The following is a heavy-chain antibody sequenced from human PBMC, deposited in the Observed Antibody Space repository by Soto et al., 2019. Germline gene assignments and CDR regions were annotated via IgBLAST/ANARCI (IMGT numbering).Heavy chain of an antibody. CDR2: ITLYNGNT. CDR1: GYTFTYCS. V-gene: IGHV1-45*02. J-gene: IGHJ4*02. CDR3: ATDGYSSGWRHYYFDY. D-gene: IGHD6-19*01. Sequence: SVKVSCKASGYTFTYCSLHWLQQAPGQGLERMRWITLYNGNTNYTKKFQGRVTITRDMSLRTAYMELSRLRSDDTAVHYCATDGYSSGWRHYYFDYWGQGTLVTVSS.